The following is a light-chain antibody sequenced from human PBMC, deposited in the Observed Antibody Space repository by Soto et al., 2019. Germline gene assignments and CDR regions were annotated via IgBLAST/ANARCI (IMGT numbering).Light chain of an antibody. Sequence: DIQMTQSPSTLSASVGDRVTITCRASQSISSWLAWYQQKPGKAPKLQIYKASSLESGVPSRFSGSGSGTEFTFTISSLQPDNFATYYCQQYNSYWTFGQGTKVEIK. CDR3: QQYNSYWT. J-gene: IGKJ1*01. V-gene: IGKV1-5*03. CDR2: KAS. CDR1: QSISSW.